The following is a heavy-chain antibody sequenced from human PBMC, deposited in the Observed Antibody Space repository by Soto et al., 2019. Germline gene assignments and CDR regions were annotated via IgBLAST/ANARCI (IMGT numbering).Heavy chain of an antibody. V-gene: IGHV1-18*01. CDR3: ARTDTAMDYYYYYGMDV. CDR1: GGTFSSYA. J-gene: IGHJ6*02. D-gene: IGHD5-18*01. CDR2: ISANNGNT. Sequence: GASVKVSCKASGGTFSSYAISWVRQAPGQGLEWMGWISANNGNTNYAQKLQGRVTITADASTSTAYMELRSLRSDDTAVYYCARTDTAMDYYYYYGMDVWGQGTTVTVSS.